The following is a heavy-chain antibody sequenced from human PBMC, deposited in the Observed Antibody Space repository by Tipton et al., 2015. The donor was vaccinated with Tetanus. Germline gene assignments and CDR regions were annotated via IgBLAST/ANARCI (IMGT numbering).Heavy chain of an antibody. CDR3: GGFSFSDDLDI. D-gene: IGHD2-15*01. Sequence: SLRLSCAASGFTFSNYWMHWVRQAPGKGLEWVANIRQDGSEKYYSDSVKGRFTISRDNSKNTLYLQMNSLRAEDTAVYYCGGFSFSDDLDIWGRGTMVTVSS. CDR1: GFTFSNYW. V-gene: IGHV3-7*03. J-gene: IGHJ3*02. CDR2: IRQDGSEK.